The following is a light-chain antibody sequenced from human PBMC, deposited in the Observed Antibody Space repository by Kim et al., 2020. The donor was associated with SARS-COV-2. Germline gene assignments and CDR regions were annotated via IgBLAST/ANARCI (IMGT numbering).Light chain of an antibody. Sequence: GQRVPISCSGSSPNIGRNTVNWYQQLPGTAPKLLIYSNSQRPSGVPDRFSGSRSGTSASLAISRLQSEDEGDYYCAAWDDSLNVYVFGTGTKVTVL. CDR1: SPNIGRNT. CDR3: AAWDDSLNVYV. V-gene: IGLV1-44*01. J-gene: IGLJ1*01. CDR2: SNS.